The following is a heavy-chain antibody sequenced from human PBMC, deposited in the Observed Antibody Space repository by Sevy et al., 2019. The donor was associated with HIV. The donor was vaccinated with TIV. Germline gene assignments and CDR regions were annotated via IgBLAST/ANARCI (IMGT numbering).Heavy chain of an antibody. CDR1: GFTFSTYG. Sequence: GGSLRLSCAASGFTFSTYGMHWVRQAPGKGLEWVAVIWFDGSNTYYADSVKGRFTISRDIAKNTLHLQMNSLRAEDTAVYYYARDLEFYDYGDYGPACMPDYWGQGTLVTVSS. J-gene: IGHJ4*02. CDR2: IWFDGSNT. V-gene: IGHV3-33*01. CDR3: ARDLEFYDYGDYGPACMPDY. D-gene: IGHD4-17*01.